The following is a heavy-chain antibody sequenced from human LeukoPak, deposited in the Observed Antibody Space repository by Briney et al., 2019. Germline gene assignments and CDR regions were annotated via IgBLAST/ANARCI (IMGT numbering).Heavy chain of an antibody. CDR2: ITSRTDGGTT. D-gene: IGHD3-16*02. V-gene: IGHV3-15*05. Sequence: GGSLRLSCAASGFTFSDAWMTWVRQAPGKGLEWVGRITSRTDGGTTDYAAPVKGKFTFSRDDSKSTLYLQMNSLKTEDTAVYYCTTDPNFDYVWGTYRLDYWGQGTLVTVSS. CDR1: GFTFSDAW. J-gene: IGHJ4*02. CDR3: TTDPNFDYVWGTYRLDY.